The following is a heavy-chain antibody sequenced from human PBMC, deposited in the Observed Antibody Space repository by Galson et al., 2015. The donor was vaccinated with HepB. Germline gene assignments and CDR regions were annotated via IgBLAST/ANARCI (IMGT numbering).Heavy chain of an antibody. Sequence: SLRLSCAASGFTFSSYSMTWVRQAPGKGLEWVSAISGSGHSTSHADSVRGRFTVSRDNSKDTLYLQMSSLRAEDTALYFCAREGGSDSLHYLDYWGQGALVTVSS. D-gene: IGHD1-26*01. V-gene: IGHV3-23*01. CDR3: AREGGSDSLHYLDY. CDR1: GFTFSSYS. J-gene: IGHJ4*02. CDR2: ISGSGHST.